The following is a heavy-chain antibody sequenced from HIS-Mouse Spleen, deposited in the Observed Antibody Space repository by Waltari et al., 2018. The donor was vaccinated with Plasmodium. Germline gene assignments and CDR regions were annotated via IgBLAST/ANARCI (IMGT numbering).Heavy chain of an antibody. Sequence: QITLRESGPALVKPTQTLTLTCTFSGFSLSTSGMCVTWIRQPPGKALDWLARIDWDDDKYYSTTLKTRLTSYQETSKNQVVLTMTNMDPVDTATYYCARTTYSSSSAKYYYYGMDVWGQGTTVTVAS. CDR3: ARTTYSSSSAKYYYYGMDV. CDR2: IDWDDDK. D-gene: IGHD6-6*01. CDR1: GFSLSTSGMC. V-gene: IGHV2-70*15. J-gene: IGHJ6*02.